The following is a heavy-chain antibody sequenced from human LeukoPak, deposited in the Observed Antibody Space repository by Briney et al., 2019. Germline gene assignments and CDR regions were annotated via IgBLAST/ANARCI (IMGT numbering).Heavy chain of an antibody. Sequence: SETLSLTCTVSGYSINGGYYWGWIRQPPGKGLEWIGITYHSGTTYSNPSLKSRVTISVDTSKNQFSLKLSSVTAEDTAVYYCARGAYSYVGYFDYWGQGTLVTVSS. CDR3: ARGAYSYVGYFDY. CDR2: TYHSGTT. V-gene: IGHV4-38-2*02. CDR1: GYSINGGYY. D-gene: IGHD5-18*01. J-gene: IGHJ4*02.